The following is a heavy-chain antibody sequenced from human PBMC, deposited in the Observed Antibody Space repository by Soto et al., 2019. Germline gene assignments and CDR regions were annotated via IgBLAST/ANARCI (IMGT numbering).Heavy chain of an antibody. CDR3: ARGPTVTRHYYGMDV. CDR2: IYSGGST. CDR1: GFTVSSNY. J-gene: IGHJ6*02. D-gene: IGHD4-17*01. V-gene: IGHV3-53*01. Sequence: PGGSLRLSCAASGFTVSSNYMSWVRQAPGKGPEWVSVIYSGGSTYYADSVKGRFTISRDNSKNTLYLQMNSLRAEDTAVYYCARGPTVTRHYYGMDVWGQGTTVTVSS.